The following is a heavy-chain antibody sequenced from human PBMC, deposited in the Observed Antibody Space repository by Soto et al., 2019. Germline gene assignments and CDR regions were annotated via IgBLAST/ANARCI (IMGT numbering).Heavy chain of an antibody. V-gene: IGHV4-59*01. CDR3: TRLLTGTNNWFDP. Sequence: SETLSLTCTVSGGSISSYYWSWSRQPPGKGLEWIGYIYYSGSTNYNPSLKSRVTISVDTSKNQFSLKLSSVTAADTAVYYCTRLLTGTNNWFDPWGQGTLVTVSS. CDR2: IYYSGST. CDR1: GGSISSYY. J-gene: IGHJ5*02. D-gene: IGHD1-20*01.